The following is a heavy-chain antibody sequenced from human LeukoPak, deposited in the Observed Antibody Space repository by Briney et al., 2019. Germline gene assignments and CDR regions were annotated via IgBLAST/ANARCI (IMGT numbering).Heavy chain of an antibody. CDR2: ISPNSGDT. CDR1: GYTFTGYY. CDR3: ARTAFQFGDYFYYMNV. V-gene: IGHV1-2*02. D-gene: IGHD3-3*02. Sequence: ASVKVSCKASGYTFTGYYMHWVRQAPGRGLEWMGWISPNSGDTDIAQKFQGRVTMTRDTSIATSYMEVDSLTSDDTAVYYCARTAFQFGDYFYYMNVWGTGTTVTVSS. J-gene: IGHJ6*03.